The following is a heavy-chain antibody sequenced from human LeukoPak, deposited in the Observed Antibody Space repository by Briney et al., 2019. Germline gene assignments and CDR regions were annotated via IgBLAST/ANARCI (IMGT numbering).Heavy chain of an antibody. J-gene: IGHJ5*02. CDR1: GFTFSSYA. Sequence: GGSLRLSCAASGFTFSSYAMSWVRQAPGKGLEWVSTISGSDGSTYYADSLKGRFTISRDNFKDTLYLQMSSVRVDDTAVYYCARANPAYYDSSGYYWFDPWGQGTLVTVSS. D-gene: IGHD3-22*01. CDR2: ISGSDGST. V-gene: IGHV3-23*01. CDR3: ARANPAYYDSSGYYWFDP.